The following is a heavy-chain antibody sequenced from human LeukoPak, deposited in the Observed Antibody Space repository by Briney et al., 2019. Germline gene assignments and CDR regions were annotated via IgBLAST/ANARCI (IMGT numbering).Heavy chain of an antibody. CDR3: ARELYFDY. J-gene: IGHJ4*02. CDR2: IYTFGST. Sequence: PSQTLSLTCSVSGGSITSAKHYWTWIRRPAGKGLEWIGRIYTFGSTTYNPSLKNRVTISLDMSTNQFSLKLTSVTAADTAVYYCARELYFDYWGQGTLVTVSS. V-gene: IGHV4-61*02. CDR1: GGSITSAKHY.